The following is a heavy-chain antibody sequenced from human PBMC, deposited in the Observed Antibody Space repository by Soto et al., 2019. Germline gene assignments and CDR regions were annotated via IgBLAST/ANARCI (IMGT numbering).Heavy chain of an antibody. D-gene: IGHD3-3*01. CDR2: IYYSGST. Sequence: LETLSVTCTVCGGYISCYYWSWIRKQPGKGLEWIGYIYYSGSTNYNPSLKSRVPITVDTSKNQFSLKLSSVTAADTAVYYCARADYDFWSVYYNLGYWGQGTLVTVSS. J-gene: IGHJ4*02. V-gene: IGHV4-59*01. CDR1: GGYISCYY. CDR3: ARADYDFWSVYYNLGY.